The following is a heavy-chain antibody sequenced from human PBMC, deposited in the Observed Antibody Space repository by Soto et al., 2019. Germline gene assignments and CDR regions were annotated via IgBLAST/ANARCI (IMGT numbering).Heavy chain of an antibody. CDR1: GYTFTSYG. Sequence: QVQLVQSGGEVKKPGASVKVSCRASGYTFTSYGISWVRQAPGQGLEWLGWTSASMVTNYAQKFQGRGTMTTDTSTSTAYMELRSLRFDDTAVYYCARDSSGRAIFDSWGQGTLVTVSS. CDR2: TSASMVT. J-gene: IGHJ4*02. D-gene: IGHD6-19*01. CDR3: ARDSSGRAIFDS. V-gene: IGHV1-18*01.